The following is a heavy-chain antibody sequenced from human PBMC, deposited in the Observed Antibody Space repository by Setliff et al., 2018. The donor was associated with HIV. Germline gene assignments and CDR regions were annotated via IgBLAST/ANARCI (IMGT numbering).Heavy chain of an antibody. CDR3: AGIGDYSISGVAFHI. CDR1: GFTFSAWT. Sequence: GGSLRLSCAASGFTFSAWTMNWVRQAPGKGLEWISYISATGTSVYYADSVKGRFTISRENAKNSLYLQMNSLTAGDTAVYFCAGIGDYSISGVAFHIWGQGTMVTVSS. J-gene: IGHJ3*02. V-gene: IGHV3-48*01. CDR2: ISATGTSV. D-gene: IGHD4-4*01.